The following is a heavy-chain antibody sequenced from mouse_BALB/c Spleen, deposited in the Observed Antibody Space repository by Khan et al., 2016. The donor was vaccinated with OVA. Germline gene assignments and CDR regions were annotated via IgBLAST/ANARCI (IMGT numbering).Heavy chain of an antibody. D-gene: IGHD1-2*01. CDR1: GYSFTDYY. V-gene: IGHV1-77*01. CDR3: ARRNYFGYTFAY. J-gene: IGHJ3*01. Sequence: QVQLQQSGAELARPGASVKLSCKASGYSFTDYYINWVKQRTGQGLEWIGEISPGSGDTYYNEKFKGKATLTADKSYSTAYMKLSSLTSEASSVYFCARRNYFGYTFAYWGQGALVTVSA. CDR2: ISPGSGDT.